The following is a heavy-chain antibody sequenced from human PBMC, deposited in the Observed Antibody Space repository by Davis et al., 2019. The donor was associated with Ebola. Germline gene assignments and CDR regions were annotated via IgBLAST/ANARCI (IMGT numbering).Heavy chain of an antibody. D-gene: IGHD3-22*01. J-gene: IGHJ4*02. Sequence: PSETLSLTCTVSGGSISSSSYYWGWIRQAPGKGLEWVAGISYDGSKEMYADSVKGRFTISRDNSKDTLHLQMNRLTSEDTAVYYCARMSLIVVFTTYFDYWGQGTLVTVSS. CDR2: ISYDGSKE. CDR1: GGSISSSS. CDR3: ARMSLIVVFTTYFDY. V-gene: IGHV3-30*03.